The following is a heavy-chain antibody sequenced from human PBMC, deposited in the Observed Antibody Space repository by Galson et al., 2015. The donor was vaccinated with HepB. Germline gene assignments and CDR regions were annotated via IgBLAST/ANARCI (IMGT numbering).Heavy chain of an antibody. D-gene: IGHD2-2*01. J-gene: IGHJ6*02. CDR2: INAGNGNT. CDR1: GYTFTSYA. CDR3: ARPNCSSTSCYYYYGMDV. Sequence: SVKVSCKASGYTFTSYAMHWVRQAPGQRLEWMGWINAGNGNTKYSQKFQGRVTITRDTSASTAYMELSSLRSEDTAVYYCARPNCSSTSCYYYYGMDVWGQGTTVTVSS. V-gene: IGHV1-3*01.